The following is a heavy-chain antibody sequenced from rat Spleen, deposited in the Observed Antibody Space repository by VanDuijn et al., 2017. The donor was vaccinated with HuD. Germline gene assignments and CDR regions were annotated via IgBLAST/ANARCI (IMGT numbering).Heavy chain of an antibody. CDR2: ISYDGSST. J-gene: IGHJ2*01. CDR1: GFTFSHYD. V-gene: IGHV5-29*01. Sequence: EVQLVESGGDLVQPGRSLKLTCAASGFTFSHYDMAWVRQAPTKGLEWVATISYDGSSTYYRDSVKGRFTISRDTAENTLYLQMGSLRSEDTATYFCVRQWDYWGQGVMVTVSS. CDR3: VRQWDY.